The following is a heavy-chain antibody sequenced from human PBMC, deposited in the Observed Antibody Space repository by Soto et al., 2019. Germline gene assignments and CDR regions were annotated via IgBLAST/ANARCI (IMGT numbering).Heavy chain of an antibody. CDR3: ARAPHFWSGYSGGYGMDV. CDR2: IHANSGGT. D-gene: IGHD3-3*01. V-gene: IGHV1-2*04. Sequence: QVQLVQSGAEVKKPGASVKVSCKASGYTFTGYYMHWVRQAPGQGLEWMGWIHANSGGTNYEQKFQGWVTMTRDTSISTAYMELSRLRSDDTAVYYCARAPHFWSGYSGGYGMDVWGQGTTVTVSS. CDR1: GYTFTGYY. J-gene: IGHJ6*02.